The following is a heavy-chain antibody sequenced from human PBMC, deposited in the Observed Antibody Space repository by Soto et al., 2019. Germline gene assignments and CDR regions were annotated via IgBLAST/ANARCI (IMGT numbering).Heavy chain of an antibody. CDR3: ARDDSTGGMDV. Sequence: ASVKVSCKASGYTFTSYGISWVRQAPGQGLEWMGWISPYNGNTNYAHKLQGRVTMTTDTSTTTAYMELRSLRSDDTAVYYCARDDSTGGMDVWGQGTTGTVSS. J-gene: IGHJ6*02. CDR2: ISPYNGNT. CDR1: GYTFTSYG. V-gene: IGHV1-18*01. D-gene: IGHD2-21*01.